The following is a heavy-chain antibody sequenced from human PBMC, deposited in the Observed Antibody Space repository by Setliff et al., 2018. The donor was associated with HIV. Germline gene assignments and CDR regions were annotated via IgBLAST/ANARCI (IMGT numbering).Heavy chain of an antibody. V-gene: IGHV5-51*01. D-gene: IGHD4-17*01. CDR1: GYSFTGYW. CDR3: TRQGDFGQWGDY. Sequence: PGESLKISCKGSGYSFTGYWISWVRQMPGKGLEWMGIIYPSDSDTRYNPSFEGQVTISADKSISTAYLQWSSLKASDTAIYYCTRQGDFGQWGDYWGQGAQVTVSS. J-gene: IGHJ4*02. CDR2: IYPSDSDT.